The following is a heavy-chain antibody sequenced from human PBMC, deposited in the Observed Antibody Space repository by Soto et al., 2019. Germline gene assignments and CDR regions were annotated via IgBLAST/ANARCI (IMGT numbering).Heavy chain of an antibody. V-gene: IGHV3-30*18. D-gene: IGHD4-17*01. CDR1: GFTFSSYG. J-gene: IGHJ4*02. CDR3: AKDHHFYGFFDY. Sequence: QVQLVESGGGVVQPGRSLRLSCAASGFTFSSYGMHWVRQAPGKGLEWVAVISYDGSNKYYADSVQGRFTISRDNSKNTLYLQMNSLRAEDTAVYYCAKDHHFYGFFDYWGQGTLVTVSS. CDR2: ISYDGSNK.